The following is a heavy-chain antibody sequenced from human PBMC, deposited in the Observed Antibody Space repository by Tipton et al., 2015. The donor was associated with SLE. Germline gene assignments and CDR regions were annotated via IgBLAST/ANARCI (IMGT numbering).Heavy chain of an antibody. Sequence: QLVQSGGGLVQPGGSLRLSCAASGFTVSSNYMSWVRQAPGKGLEWVSVISYDGLNTYYANSVKGRFTVSRDNSKNTLFLQMNSLTAEDTAVYYCARDTRSYFYDSLDSWGQGTLVTVSS. V-gene: IGHV3-30-3*01. J-gene: IGHJ4*02. CDR3: ARDTRSYFYDSLDS. CDR2: ISYDGLNT. D-gene: IGHD3-22*01. CDR1: GFTVSSNY.